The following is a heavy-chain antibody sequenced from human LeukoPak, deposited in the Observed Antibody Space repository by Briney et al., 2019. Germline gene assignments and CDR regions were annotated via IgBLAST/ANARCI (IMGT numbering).Heavy chain of an antibody. CDR3: ARGVHVRVYDSNPHYGHY. Sequence: GASVKVSCKASGYTFTSYYMHWVRQAPGQGLEWMGIINPSGGSTSYAQKFQGRVTMTTDTSTSTAYMELRSLRSEDTALYYCARGVHVRVYDSNPHYGHYWGQGTLVTVSS. D-gene: IGHD3-22*01. V-gene: IGHV1-46*01. CDR2: INPSGGST. J-gene: IGHJ4*02. CDR1: GYTFTSYY.